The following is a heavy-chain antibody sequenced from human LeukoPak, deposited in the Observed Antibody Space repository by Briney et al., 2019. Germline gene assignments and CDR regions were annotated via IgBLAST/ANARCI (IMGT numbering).Heavy chain of an antibody. J-gene: IGHJ5*02. V-gene: IGHV4-39*07. CDR1: GDSITSGGYY. D-gene: IGHD4/OR15-4a*01. Sequence: SETLSLTCGVPGDSITSGGYYWAWLRQPPGKGLEWIGSVYYTGSIKYNPSLKGRVSISRDMSKNQFSLNVNSVDATDTAVYYCARRDYAAWFDPWGQGTLVTVSS. CDR3: ARRDYAAWFDP. CDR2: VYYTGSI.